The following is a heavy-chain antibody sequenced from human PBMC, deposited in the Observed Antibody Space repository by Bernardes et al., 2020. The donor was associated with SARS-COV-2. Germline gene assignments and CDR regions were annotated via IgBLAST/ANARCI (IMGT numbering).Heavy chain of an antibody. CDR2: GNIDGSNT. CDR1: GFTLSSYW. CDR3: EVDYYYGMDV. V-gene: IGHV3-74*01. Sequence: GGSLRLSCAASGFTLSSYWIHWVRQAPGKGKRRVARGNIDGSNTRYADSAIGRFTISRDNATNTLFLQMNNLRVEDTATYYCEVDYYYGMDVWGQGTTVTVSS. J-gene: IGHJ6*02.